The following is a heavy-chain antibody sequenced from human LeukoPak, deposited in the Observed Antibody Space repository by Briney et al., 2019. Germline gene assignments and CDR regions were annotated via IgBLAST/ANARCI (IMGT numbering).Heavy chain of an antibody. Sequence: SETLSLTCSVSGYSISSGYYWDWIRQPPGKGLEWIGSIYHSGSTYYNPSLKSRVTISVDTSKNQFSLKLSSVTAADTAVYYCARVSTWFGELLQENFDYWGQGTLVTVSS. V-gene: IGHV4-38-2*02. CDR2: IYHSGST. CDR3: ARVSTWFGELLQENFDY. D-gene: IGHD3-10*01. J-gene: IGHJ4*02. CDR1: GYSISSGYY.